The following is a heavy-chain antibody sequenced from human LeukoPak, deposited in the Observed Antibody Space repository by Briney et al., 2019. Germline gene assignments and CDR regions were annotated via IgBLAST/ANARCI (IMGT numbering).Heavy chain of an antibody. CDR2: INLNSGGT. V-gene: IGHV1-2*06. J-gene: IGHJ4*02. D-gene: IGHD1-26*01. CDR1: GYTFIDYE. Sequence: ASVKVSCKTSGYTFIDYEMDWVRQAPGQGFEWMGRINLNSGGTNYAQKFQGRVTMTRDTSISTVYMELAGLTSDDTAVYYCARDRMGSYEWWGQGTLVTVSS. CDR3: ARDRMGSYEW.